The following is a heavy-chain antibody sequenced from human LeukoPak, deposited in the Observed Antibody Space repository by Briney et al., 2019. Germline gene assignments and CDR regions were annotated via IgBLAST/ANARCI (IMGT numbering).Heavy chain of an antibody. CDR3: AGSLAYCGGDCRLGDY. Sequence: TGGSPRLSCAASGFTVSNNYMTWVRQPPGKGLEWVSVMYSVGSTYYADSVKGRFTISRDNSKNTLYLLMNSLRAEDTAVYYCAGSLAYCGGDCRLGDYWGQGTLVTVSS. D-gene: IGHD2-21*02. J-gene: IGHJ4*02. CDR1: GFTVSNNY. CDR2: MYSVGST. V-gene: IGHV3-66*01.